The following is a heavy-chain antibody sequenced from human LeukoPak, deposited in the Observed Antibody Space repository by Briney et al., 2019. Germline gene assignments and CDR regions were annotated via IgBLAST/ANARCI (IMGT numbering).Heavy chain of an antibody. V-gene: IGHV4-59*08. Sequence: SETLSLTCTVSGGSISSYYWSWIRQPPGKGLEWIGYIYYSGSTYYNPSLKSRVTISVDTSKNQFSLKLSSVTAADTAVYYCARTYYDFWSGYRYSDYWGQGTLVTVSS. CDR3: ARTYYDFWSGYRYSDY. CDR1: GGSISSYY. D-gene: IGHD3-3*01. J-gene: IGHJ4*02. CDR2: IYYSGST.